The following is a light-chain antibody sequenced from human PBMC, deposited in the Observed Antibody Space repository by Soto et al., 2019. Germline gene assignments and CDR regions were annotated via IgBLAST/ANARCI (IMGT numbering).Light chain of an antibody. V-gene: IGLV2-14*01. Sequence: QSALTQPASVSGSPGQSITISCTGTSSDVGGYNYVSWYQQHPGKAPKFMIYDVSNRPSGVSNRFSGSKSGNTASLTISGLQAEDEADYYCSSYTTSNTRQIVIGTGTKLTVL. CDR3: SSYTTSNTRQIV. J-gene: IGLJ1*01. CDR2: DVS. CDR1: SSDVGGYNY.